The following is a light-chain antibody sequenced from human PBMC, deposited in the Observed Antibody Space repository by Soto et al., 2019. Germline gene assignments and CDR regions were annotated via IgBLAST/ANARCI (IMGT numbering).Light chain of an antibody. Sequence: DIQMTQSPSSLSASVGDRVTITCQASQDISNYLNWYQQKPGKAPKLLIYDASNLETGVPSRFSRSGSGTDFTFSITSLQPEDVATYYCQQYDDLTPLTFSPGTKVDIK. J-gene: IGKJ3*01. CDR2: DAS. V-gene: IGKV1-33*01. CDR1: QDISNY. CDR3: QQYDDLTPLT.